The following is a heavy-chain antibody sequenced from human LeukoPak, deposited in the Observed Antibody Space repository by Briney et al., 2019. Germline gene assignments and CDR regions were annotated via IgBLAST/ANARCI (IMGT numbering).Heavy chain of an antibody. CDR1: GYTFTSSN. V-gene: IGHV1-8*01. Sequence: GASVRVSCKVSGYTFTSSNINWVRQAPGQGLEWMGGMTPSSGNIAYAQRFQGRVTMTRDTAKNTAFLQLTSLRSEDTAVSYCARGLDVERSSAWSWGPKKFYYNVMDVWGQGTTVTVSS. CDR2: MTPSSGNI. D-gene: IGHD2/OR15-2a*01. CDR3: ARGLDVERSSAWSWGPKKFYYNVMDV. J-gene: IGHJ6*02.